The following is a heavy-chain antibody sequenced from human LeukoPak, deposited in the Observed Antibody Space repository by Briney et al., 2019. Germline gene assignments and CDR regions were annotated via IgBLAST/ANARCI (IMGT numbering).Heavy chain of an antibody. J-gene: IGHJ4*02. Sequence: ASVKVSCKASGYTFTGYGISWVRQAPGQGLEWMGWISAYNGNTNYAQKLQGRVTMTTDTSTSTAYMELRSLRSDDTAVYYCARDRGGPYCGGDCYETGFDYWGQGTLVTVSS. CDR3: ARDRGGPYCGGDCYETGFDY. CDR1: GYTFTGYG. V-gene: IGHV1-18*01. CDR2: ISAYNGNT. D-gene: IGHD2-21*01.